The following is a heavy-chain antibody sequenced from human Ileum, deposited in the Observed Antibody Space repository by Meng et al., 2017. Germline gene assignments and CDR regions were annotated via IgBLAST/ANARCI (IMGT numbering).Heavy chain of an antibody. CDR1: GGGGRGWW. J-gene: IGHJ4*02. CDR3: VRARARETHDFDY. CDR2: VDHGGRA. D-gene: IGHD1-26*01. V-gene: IGHV4-34*13. Sequence: GGGGRGWWGGWVGECPGEGLGGVGQVDHGGRANDKSSLERRGTISVDTAKSQFSLKLTSATAADTAMYYCVRARARETHDFDYWGQGALVTVSS.